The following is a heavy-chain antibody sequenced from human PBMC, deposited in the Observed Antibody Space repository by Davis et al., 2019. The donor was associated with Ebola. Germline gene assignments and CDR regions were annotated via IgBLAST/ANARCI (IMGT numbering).Heavy chain of an antibody. CDR3: ARETYYYDSSGYYRDAFDI. V-gene: IGHV4-34*01. CDR1: GGSFSGYY. D-gene: IGHD3-22*01. CDR2: IYHSGST. J-gene: IGHJ3*02. Sequence: SETLSLTCAVYGGSFSGYYWSWIRQPPGKGLEWIGEIYHSGSTNYNPSLKSRVTISVDKSKNQFSLKLSSVTAADTAVYYCARETYYYDSSGYYRDAFDIWGQGTMVTVSS.